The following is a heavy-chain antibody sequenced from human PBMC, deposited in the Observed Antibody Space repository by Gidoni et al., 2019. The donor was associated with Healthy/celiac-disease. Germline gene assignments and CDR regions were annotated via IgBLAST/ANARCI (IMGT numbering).Heavy chain of an antibody. CDR1: GFTFSSYA. CDR3: AKDGEAVVGATNFDY. Sequence: EVQLLESGGGLVQPGGSLRLSCAAAGFTFSSYAMSWVRQAPGKGLEWGSAISGGGVSTYYADSVKGRFTISRDNSKNTLYLQMNSLRAEDTAVYYCAKDGEAVVGATNFDYWGQGTLVTVSS. CDR2: ISGGGVST. V-gene: IGHV3-23*01. J-gene: IGHJ4*02. D-gene: IGHD1-26*01.